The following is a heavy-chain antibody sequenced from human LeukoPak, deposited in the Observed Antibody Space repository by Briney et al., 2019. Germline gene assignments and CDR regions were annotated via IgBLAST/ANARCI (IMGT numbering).Heavy chain of an antibody. CDR3: ASVGARGSGSYFY. Sequence: VASVKVSCKASGYTFTGYYMHWVRQAPGQGLEWMGWINPNSGGTNYEQKFQGRLTMTRDTSISTAYMELSRLRSDDTAVYYCASVGARGSGSYFYWGQGTLVTVSS. V-gene: IGHV1-2*02. D-gene: IGHD3-10*01. CDR2: INPNSGGT. CDR1: GYTFTGYY. J-gene: IGHJ4*02.